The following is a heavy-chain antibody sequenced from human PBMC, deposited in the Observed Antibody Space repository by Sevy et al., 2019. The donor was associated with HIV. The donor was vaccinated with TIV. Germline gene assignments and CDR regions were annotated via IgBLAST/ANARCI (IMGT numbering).Heavy chain of an antibody. D-gene: IGHD6-19*01. CDR3: TNARYSSGWYDGY. CDR2: IKSKTDGGTT. CDR1: GFTFSNAW. J-gene: IGHJ4*02. Sequence: GGSLRLSCAASGFTFSNAWMSWVRQAPGKGLEWVGRIKSKTDGGTTDYAAPMKGRFTIPRDDSKNKLYLQMNNLATEDTAVYYCTNARYSSGWYDGYWGPGTLVTVSS. V-gene: IGHV3-15*01.